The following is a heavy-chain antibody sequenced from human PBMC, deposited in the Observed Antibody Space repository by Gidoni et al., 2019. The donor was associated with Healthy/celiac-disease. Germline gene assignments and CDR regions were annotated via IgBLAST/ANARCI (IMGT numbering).Heavy chain of an antibody. V-gene: IGHV3-23*01. CDR2: ISGSGGST. CDR3: ASQLAVAGTFWFDP. Sequence: EVQLLESGGGLVQHGGSLTHSCAASGFTFSSYAMSWVRQAPGKGLEWVSAISGSGGSTYYAASVKGRFTISRDNSKNTLYLQMNSLRAEDTAVYYCASQLAVAGTFWFDPWGQGTLVTVSS. CDR1: GFTFSSYA. J-gene: IGHJ5*02. D-gene: IGHD6-19*01.